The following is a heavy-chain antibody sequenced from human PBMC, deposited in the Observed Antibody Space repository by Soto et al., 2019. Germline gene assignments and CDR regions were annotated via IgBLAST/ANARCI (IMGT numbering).Heavy chain of an antibody. D-gene: IGHD2-2*01. CDR1: GFTFSSYA. CDR2: ISGSGGST. Sequence: GGSLRLSCAASGFTFSSYAMSWVRQAPGKGLEWVSAISGSGGSTYYADSVKGRFTISRDNSKNTLYLQMNSLRAEDTAVYYCAKDSPSDIVVVPAAIHFDYWGQGTLVTVS. CDR3: AKDSPSDIVVVPAAIHFDY. V-gene: IGHV3-23*01. J-gene: IGHJ4*02.